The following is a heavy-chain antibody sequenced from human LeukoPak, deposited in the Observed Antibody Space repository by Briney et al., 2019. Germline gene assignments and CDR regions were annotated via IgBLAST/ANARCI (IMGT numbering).Heavy chain of an antibody. Sequence: ASVKVSCKASGGTFSSYAISWVRQAPGQGLEWMGGIIPIFGTANYAQKFQGRVTITADESTSTAYMELGSLRSEDTAVYYCARGLGVVTAQSEQPKPRYFDLWGRGTQVTVSS. V-gene: IGHV1-69*13. D-gene: IGHD2-21*02. CDR3: ARGLGVVTAQSEQPKPRYFDL. J-gene: IGHJ2*01. CDR2: IIPIFGTA. CDR1: GGTFSSYA.